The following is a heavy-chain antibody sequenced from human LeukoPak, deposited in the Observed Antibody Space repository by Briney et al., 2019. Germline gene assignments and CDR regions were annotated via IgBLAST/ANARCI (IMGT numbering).Heavy chain of an antibody. V-gene: IGHV3-30*02. Sequence: GGSLRLSCVASGFTFSSYGMHWVRQGPGKGLEWVAFTRYDGSNKYYSDSVKGRFTISRDKSKNTLYLQMNSLRGEDTAVYYCARVGTGTVDAFDIWGQGTMVTVSS. CDR3: ARVGTGTVDAFDI. D-gene: IGHD1-1*01. J-gene: IGHJ3*02. CDR1: GFTFSSYG. CDR2: TRYDGSNK.